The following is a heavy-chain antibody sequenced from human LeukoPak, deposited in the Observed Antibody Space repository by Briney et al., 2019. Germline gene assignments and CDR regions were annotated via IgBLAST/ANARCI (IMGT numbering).Heavy chain of an antibody. Sequence: SQTLSLTCAISGDSVSSNSAAWNWIRQSPSRGLEWLGRTYYRSKWYNDYAVSVKSRITINPNTSKNQFSLQLNSVTPEDTAVYYCARVPESLWFGGYYYYYMDVWGKGTTVTISS. CDR3: ARVPESLWFGGYYYYYMDV. D-gene: IGHD3-10*01. V-gene: IGHV6-1*01. CDR2: TYYRSKWYN. J-gene: IGHJ6*03. CDR1: GDSVSSNSAA.